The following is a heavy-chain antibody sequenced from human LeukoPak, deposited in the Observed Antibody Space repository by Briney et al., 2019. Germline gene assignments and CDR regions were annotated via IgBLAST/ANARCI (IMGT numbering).Heavy chain of an antibody. CDR3: AGREFYGDYVDDY. D-gene: IGHD4-17*01. CDR1: GGTFSSYA. Sequence: SVKVSCKASGGTFSSYAISWVRQAPGQGLEWMGGIIPIFGTANYAQKFQGRVTITADKSTSTAYMELSSLRSEDTAVYYCAGREFYGDYVDDYWGQGTLVTVSS. J-gene: IGHJ4*02. V-gene: IGHV1-69*06. CDR2: IIPIFGTA.